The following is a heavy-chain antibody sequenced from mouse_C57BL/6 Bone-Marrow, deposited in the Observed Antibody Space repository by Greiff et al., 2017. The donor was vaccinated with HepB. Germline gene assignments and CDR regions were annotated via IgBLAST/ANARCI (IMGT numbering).Heavy chain of an antibody. D-gene: IGHD4-1*01. CDR1: GFTFSSYA. V-gene: IGHV5-4*03. CDR2: ISDGGSYT. J-gene: IGHJ3*01. Sequence: EVKLQESGGGLVKPGGSLKLSCAASGFTFSSYAMSWVRQTPEKRLEWVATISDGGSYTYYPDNVKGRFTISRDNAKNNLYLQMSHLKSEDTAMYYCATRGGDWAWFAYWGQGTLVTVSA. CDR3: ATRGGDWAWFAY.